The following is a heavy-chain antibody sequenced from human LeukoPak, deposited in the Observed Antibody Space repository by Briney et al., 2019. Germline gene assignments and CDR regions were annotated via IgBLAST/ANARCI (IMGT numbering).Heavy chain of an antibody. V-gene: IGHV2-5*02. CDR3: AHIILERRRDTAFDI. CDR2: IYWDDDK. J-gene: IGHJ3*02. D-gene: IGHD2-15*01. CDR1: GCSRSTRGEG. Sequence: CGPTLATATQTLTLSCAFAGCSRSTRGEGVDWIRQPPGKALEWLALIYWDDDKRYSPSLKSRLTITKDTSKNQVVLTMTNMDPVDTATYYCAHIILERRRDTAFDIWGQGTMVTVSS.